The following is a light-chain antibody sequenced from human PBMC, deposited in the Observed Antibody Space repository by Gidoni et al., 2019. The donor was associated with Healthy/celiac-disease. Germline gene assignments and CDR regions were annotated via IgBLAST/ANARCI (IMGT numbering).Light chain of an antibody. V-gene: IGKV3-20*01. Sequence: EIVLTQSPGTLSLSPGESATLSCRASQSVSSSYLAWYQQKPGQAPRLLIYGASSRATGIPDRFSGSGSGTDFTLTISRLEPEDFGVYYCQQYGSSAWTFGQGTKVEIK. J-gene: IGKJ1*01. CDR3: QQYGSSAWT. CDR1: QSVSSSY. CDR2: GAS.